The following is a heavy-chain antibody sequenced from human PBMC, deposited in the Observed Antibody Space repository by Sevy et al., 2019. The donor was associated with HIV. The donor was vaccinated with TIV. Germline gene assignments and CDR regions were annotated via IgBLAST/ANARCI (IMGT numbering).Heavy chain of an antibody. CDR2: IYPGDSDT. CDR1: GYRFTSYW. D-gene: IGHD1-26*01. CDR3: ARRAPGLDY. V-gene: IGHV5-51*01. Sequence: GESLKISCKVSGYRFTSYWIAWVRQMPGRCLECMGIIYPGDSDTRYSPSFEGQVTFSVDKSISTAYLQWSSLKDSDTAMYYCARRAPGLDYWGQGTLVTVSS. J-gene: IGHJ4*02.